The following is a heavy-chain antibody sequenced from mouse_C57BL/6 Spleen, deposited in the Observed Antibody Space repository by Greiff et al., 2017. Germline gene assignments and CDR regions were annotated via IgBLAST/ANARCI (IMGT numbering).Heavy chain of an antibody. CDR2: IYPGSGNT. CDR3: AREGLYYGSSYVGYFDV. CDR1: GYTFTDYY. D-gene: IGHD1-1*01. Sequence: QVQLQQSGAELVRPGASVKLSCKASGYTFTDYYINWVKQRPGQGLEWIARIYPGSGNTYYNEKFKGKATLTAEKSSSTAYMQLSSLTSEDSAVYFCAREGLYYGSSYVGYFDVWGTGTTVTVSS. V-gene: IGHV1-76*01. J-gene: IGHJ1*03.